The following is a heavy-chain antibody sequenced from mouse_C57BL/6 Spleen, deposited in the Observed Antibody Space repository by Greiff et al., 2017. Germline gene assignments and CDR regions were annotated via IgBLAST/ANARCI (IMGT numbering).Heavy chain of an antibody. V-gene: IGHV1-80*01. D-gene: IGHD1-2*01. CDR3: ARSRATTALDY. J-gene: IGHJ2*01. Sequence: QVQLQQSGAELVKPGASVKISCKASGYAFSSYWMNWVKQRPGKGLEWIGQIYPGDGDTNSNGKFKGKATLTADQSSSTAYMQLSSLTSEDSAVYFCARSRATTALDYWGQGTTLTVSS. CDR1: GYAFSSYW. CDR2: IYPGDGDT.